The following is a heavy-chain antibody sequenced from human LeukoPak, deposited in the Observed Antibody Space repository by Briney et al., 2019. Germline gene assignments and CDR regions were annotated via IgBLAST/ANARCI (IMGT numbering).Heavy chain of an antibody. Sequence: SQTLSLTCAISGDSVSSNSAAWNWIRQSPSRGLEWLGRTYYRSKWYNDYAVSVKSRITINPDTSKNQFSLQLNSVTPEDTAVYYCAKRSGYSSSWSPPPPPRIDWYFDLWGRGTLVTVSS. J-gene: IGHJ2*01. V-gene: IGHV6-1*01. CDR3: AKRSGYSSSWSPPPPPRIDWYFDL. CDR1: GDSVSSNSAA. CDR2: TYYRSKWYN. D-gene: IGHD6-13*01.